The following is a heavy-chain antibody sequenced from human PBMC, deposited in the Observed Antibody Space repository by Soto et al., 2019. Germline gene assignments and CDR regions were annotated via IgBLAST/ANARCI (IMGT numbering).Heavy chain of an antibody. V-gene: IGHV2-5*02. CDR2: IYWDDDK. J-gene: IGHJ4*02. CDR1: GFSLNTSGVG. Sequence: QITLKESGPTLVKPTQTLTLTCTFSGFSLNTSGVGVGWIRQPPGKALEWLALIYWDDDKRYSPSLKSRLTITKDTSKNQVVLTMTNMDPVDTGTYYCVHRPYGDYPIDYWGQGTLVTVSS. D-gene: IGHD4-17*01. CDR3: VHRPYGDYPIDY.